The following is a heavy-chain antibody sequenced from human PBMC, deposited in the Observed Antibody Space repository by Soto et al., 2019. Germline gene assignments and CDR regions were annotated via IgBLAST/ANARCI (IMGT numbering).Heavy chain of an antibody. V-gene: IGHV1-18*01. CDR3: ARDGYDSTFYGMDV. Sequence: ASVKVSCKASGYTFSSYGISWVRQAPGQGLERMGWIRTYNGNTNYAQKLQGRVTMTTDTSTSTAYMELRSLRSDDTAVYYCARDGYDSTFYGMDVWGQGTTVTVSS. D-gene: IGHD3-22*01. CDR2: IRTYNGNT. J-gene: IGHJ6*02. CDR1: GYTFSSYG.